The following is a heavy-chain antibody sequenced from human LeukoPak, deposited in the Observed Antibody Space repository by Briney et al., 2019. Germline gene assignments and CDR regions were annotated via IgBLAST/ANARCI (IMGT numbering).Heavy chain of an antibody. Sequence: GRSLRLSCAASGFTFSSYGMHWVRQAPGKGLEWVAVIWYDGSNKYYADSVKGRFTISRDNSKNTLYLQMNSPRAEDTAVYYCARDAGRYFDWLGYWGQGTLVTVSS. CDR3: ARDAGRYFDWLGY. J-gene: IGHJ4*02. D-gene: IGHD3-9*01. CDR2: IWYDGSNK. V-gene: IGHV3-33*01. CDR1: GFTFSSYG.